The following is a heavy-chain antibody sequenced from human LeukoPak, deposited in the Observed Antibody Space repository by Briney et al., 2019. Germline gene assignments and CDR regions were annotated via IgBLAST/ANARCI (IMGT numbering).Heavy chain of an antibody. Sequence: SETLSLTCSVSGGSINGYSWTWIRQPPGMRLEWVGHISYTGTTNYNPSLTTRVAISVDTSKNQFSLKLTSVTAADTGMYFCARLGGNWNSPGRDYWGQGTLVTVSS. J-gene: IGHJ4*02. CDR1: GGSINGYS. V-gene: IGHV4-59*08. CDR2: ISYTGTT. CDR3: ARLGGNWNSPGRDY. D-gene: IGHD3-10*01.